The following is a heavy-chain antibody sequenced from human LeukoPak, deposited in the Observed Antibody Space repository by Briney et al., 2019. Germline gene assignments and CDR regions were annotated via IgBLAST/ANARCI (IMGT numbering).Heavy chain of an antibody. J-gene: IGHJ5*02. CDR1: GGSISSSSYY. CDR2: IYYSGST. Sequence: PSETLSLTCTVSGGSISSSSYYWSWIRQPPGKGLEWIGYIYYSGSTNYNPSLKSRVTISVDTSKNQFSLKLSSVTAADTAVYYCARHLAAAGHHNWFDPWGQGTLVTVSS. D-gene: IGHD6-13*01. V-gene: IGHV4-61*05. CDR3: ARHLAAAGHHNWFDP.